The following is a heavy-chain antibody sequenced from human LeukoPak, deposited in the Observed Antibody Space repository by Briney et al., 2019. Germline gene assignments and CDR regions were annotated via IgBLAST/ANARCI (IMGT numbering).Heavy chain of an antibody. CDR2: FYPEDGET. CDR3: ASGQYQLLDY. Sequence: ASVTVSCKVSGYTLTELSMHWVRQAPGKGVEGMGGFYPEDGETIYAQKFQGRVTMTEDTSTDTAYMELSSLRSEDTAVYYCASGQYQLLDYWGQGTLVTVSS. CDR1: GYTLTELS. J-gene: IGHJ4*02. V-gene: IGHV1-24*01. D-gene: IGHD2-2*01.